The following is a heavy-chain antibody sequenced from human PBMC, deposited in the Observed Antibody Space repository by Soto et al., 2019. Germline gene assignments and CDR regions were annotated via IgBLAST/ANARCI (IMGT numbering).Heavy chain of an antibody. CDR1: GFSFSTSG. Sequence: GGSLRLSCAASGFSFSTSGMHWVRQAPGKGLEWVAVIPYDGSHQYYADSVKGRFTISRDNSKNTLYLQMNSLRPEDTAVYYCAKLMVLEGEVQNFDYWGQGDLVPVPS. CDR3: AKLMVLEGEVQNFDY. CDR2: IPYDGSHQ. J-gene: IGHJ4*02. D-gene: IGHD3-3*01. V-gene: IGHV3-30*18.